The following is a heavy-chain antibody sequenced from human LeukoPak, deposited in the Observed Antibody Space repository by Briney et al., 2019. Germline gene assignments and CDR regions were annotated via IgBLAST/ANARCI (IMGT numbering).Heavy chain of an antibody. CDR3: ARDSSGYYQNAFDI. CDR1: GFTFSSYS. V-gene: IGHV3-21*01. Sequence: GGSLRLSCAASGFTFSSYSMNWVRQAPGKGLEWVSSISSSSSYTYYADSVKGRFTISRDNAKNSLYLQMNSLRAEDTAVYYCARDSSGYYQNAFDIWGQGTMVTVSS. CDR2: ISSSSSYT. D-gene: IGHD3-22*01. J-gene: IGHJ3*02.